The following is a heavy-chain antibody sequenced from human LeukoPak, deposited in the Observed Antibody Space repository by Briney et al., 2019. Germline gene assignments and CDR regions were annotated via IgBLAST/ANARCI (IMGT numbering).Heavy chain of an antibody. Sequence: KTGGSLRLSCAASGFTFSSYSMNWVRQAPGKGLEWVSSISSSSSYIYYADSVKGRFTISRDNAKNSLYLQMNSLRAEDTAVYYCARDLTGSSSSRTFWGQGTLVTVSS. D-gene: IGHD6-13*01. J-gene: IGHJ4*02. CDR3: ARDLTGSSSSRTF. CDR1: GFTFSSYS. CDR2: ISSSSSYI. V-gene: IGHV3-21*01.